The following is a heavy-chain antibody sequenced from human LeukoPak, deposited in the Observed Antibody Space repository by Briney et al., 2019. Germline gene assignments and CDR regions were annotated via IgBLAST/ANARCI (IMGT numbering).Heavy chain of an antibody. V-gene: IGHV3-23*01. D-gene: IGHD4-23*01. CDR1: GFTFSSYA. CDR3: ARAYGGNSGFDY. J-gene: IGHJ4*02. Sequence: PGGSLRLSCAASGFTFSSYAMSWVRQAPGKGLEWVSAISGGGGSTYYADSVKGRFTISRDNSKNTLYLQMNSLRAEDTTVYYCARAYGGNSGFDYCGQGTLVTVSS. CDR2: ISGGGGST.